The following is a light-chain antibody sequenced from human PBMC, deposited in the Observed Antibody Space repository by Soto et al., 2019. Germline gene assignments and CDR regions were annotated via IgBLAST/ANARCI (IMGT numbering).Light chain of an antibody. Sequence: EIVMTQSPDILSVSPGERATLSCRASQSVSSNLAWYQQKPGQSPRLLIYGASTRATGIPVRFSGSGSGTEFTLTISSLQPDDFATYYCQQYNTYSTFGQGTRLEI. CDR1: QSVSSN. V-gene: IGKV3-15*01. CDR3: QQYNTYST. CDR2: GAS. J-gene: IGKJ5*01.